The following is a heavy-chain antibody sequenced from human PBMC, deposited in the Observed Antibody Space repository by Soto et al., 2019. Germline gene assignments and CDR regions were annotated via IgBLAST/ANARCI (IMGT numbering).Heavy chain of an antibody. Sequence: GASVKVSCKASGYTFTGYYMHWGRQAPGQGLEWMGWINPNSGGTNYAQKFQGWVTMTRDTSISTAYMELSRLRSDDTAVYYCAASWGTTVTLLDIWGQGTMVTVSS. D-gene: IGHD4-17*01. J-gene: IGHJ3*02. CDR2: INPNSGGT. CDR3: AASWGTTVTLLDI. CDR1: GYTFTGYY. V-gene: IGHV1-2*04.